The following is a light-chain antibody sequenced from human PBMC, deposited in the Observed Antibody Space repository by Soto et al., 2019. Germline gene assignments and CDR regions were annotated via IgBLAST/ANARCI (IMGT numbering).Light chain of an antibody. CDR2: AAS. J-gene: IGKJ1*01. CDR1: QGISNY. V-gene: IGKV1-27*01. CDR3: QQYNRAPWT. Sequence: DIQMTQSPSSLSASVGDRVAIACRASQGISNYLAWYQQKPGEVPKLLIYAASSLHPGIPSRYSGGGSGTDFTLTISSLQPEDVATYYCQQYNRAPWTFGQGTRVDIK.